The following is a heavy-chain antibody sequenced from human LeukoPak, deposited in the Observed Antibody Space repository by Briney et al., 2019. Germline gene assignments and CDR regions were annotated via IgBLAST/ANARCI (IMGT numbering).Heavy chain of an antibody. J-gene: IGHJ3*02. CDR3: ARRNDYYGSSGLVGDAFDI. Sequence: SETLSLTCAVYGGSFSGYYWSWIRQPPGKGLEWIGEINHSGSTNYNPSLKSRVTISVDTSKKQFSLKLSSVTAADTAVYYCARRNDYYGSSGLVGDAFDIWGQGTMVTVSS. CDR1: GGSFSGYY. D-gene: IGHD3-22*01. CDR2: INHSGST. V-gene: IGHV4-34*01.